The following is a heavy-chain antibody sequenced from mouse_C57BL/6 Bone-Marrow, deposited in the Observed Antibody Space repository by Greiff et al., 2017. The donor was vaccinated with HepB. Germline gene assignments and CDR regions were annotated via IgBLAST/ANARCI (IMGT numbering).Heavy chain of an antibody. CDR3: TIYYGNWGFAY. D-gene: IGHD2-1*01. J-gene: IGHJ3*01. V-gene: IGHV6-3*01. CDR1: GFTFSNYW. Sequence: EVHLVESGGGLVQPGGSMKLSCVASGFTFSNYWMNWVRQSPEKGLEWVAQIRLKSDNYATHYAESVKGRFTISRDDSKSSVYLQMNNLRAEDTGIYYCTIYYGNWGFAYWGQGTLVTVSA. CDR2: IRLKSDNYAT.